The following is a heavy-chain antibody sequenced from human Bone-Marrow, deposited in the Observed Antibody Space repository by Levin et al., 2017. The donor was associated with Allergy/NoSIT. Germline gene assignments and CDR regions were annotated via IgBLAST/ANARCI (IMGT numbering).Heavy chain of an antibody. J-gene: IGHJ5*02. CDR1: GDAFYSGGYS. CDR2: IFRRGGT. V-gene: IGHV4-30-2*01. Sequence: SETLSLTCSVSGDAFYSGGYSWSWIRQPPGKGLEWIGYIFRRGGTYYNSSLKGRVTISLDRSKNQFSLHLSSVTAADTAVYYCASSMVRGDTNWFDVWGRGTLVTVSS. CDR3: ASSMVRGDTNWFDV. D-gene: IGHD3-10*01.